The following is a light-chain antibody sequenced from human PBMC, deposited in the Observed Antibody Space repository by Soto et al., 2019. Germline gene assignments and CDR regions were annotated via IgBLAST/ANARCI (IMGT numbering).Light chain of an antibody. CDR3: QKYNSAPWT. CDR2: AAS. Sequence: DIQMTQSPSSLSASVGDRVTITCRASQGIINYLAWYQQKPGKVPKLLIYAASSLQSGLPSRLGGRGSGTDFTLTISSLQPEDVATYYCQKYNSAPWTFGQGTKVEIK. CDR1: QGIINY. J-gene: IGKJ1*01. V-gene: IGKV1-27*01.